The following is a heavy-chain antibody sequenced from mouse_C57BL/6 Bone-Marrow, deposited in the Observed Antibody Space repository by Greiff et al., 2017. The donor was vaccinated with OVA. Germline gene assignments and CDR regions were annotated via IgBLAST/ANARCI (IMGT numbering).Heavy chain of an antibody. Sequence: LVESGPELVKPGASVKLSCKASGYTFTSYDINWVKQRPGQGLEWIGWIYPRDGSTKYNEKFKGKATLTVDTSSSTAYMELHSLTSEDSAVYFCARYTTVVAPYWYFDVWGTGTTVTVSS. CDR2: IYPRDGST. CDR1: GYTFTSYD. D-gene: IGHD1-1*01. V-gene: IGHV1-85*01. J-gene: IGHJ1*03. CDR3: ARYTTVVAPYWYFDV.